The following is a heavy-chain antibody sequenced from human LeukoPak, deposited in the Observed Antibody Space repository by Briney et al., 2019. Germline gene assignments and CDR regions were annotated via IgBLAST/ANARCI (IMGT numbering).Heavy chain of an antibody. CDR2: ISGSGGAI. CDR3: VKGEKQYGTGSHLDF. V-gene: IGHV3-23*01. J-gene: IGHJ4*02. Sequence: GGSLRLSCVGSGLTFRDYAMNWVRQAPGKGLEWVSAISGSGGAIYYADSVKGRFTLSRDNSKNTLDVQMNGLRVEDTAVYYCVKGEKQYGTGSHLDFWGQGTMVTVSS. CDR1: GLTFRDYA. D-gene: IGHD3-10*01.